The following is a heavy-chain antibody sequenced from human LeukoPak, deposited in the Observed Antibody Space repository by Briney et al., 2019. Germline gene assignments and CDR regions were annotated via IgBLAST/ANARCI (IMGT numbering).Heavy chain of an antibody. V-gene: IGHV1-3*01. CDR3: ARAPPVSGYDFFDY. CDR2: INAGNGNT. CDR1: GGTFSSYG. D-gene: IGHD5-12*01. J-gene: IGHJ4*02. Sequence: ASVKVSCKASGGTFSSYGISWVRQAPGQRLEWMGWINAGNGNTKYSQKFQGRVTITRDTSASTAYMELSSLRSEDTAVYYCARAPPVSGYDFFDYWGQGTLVTVSS.